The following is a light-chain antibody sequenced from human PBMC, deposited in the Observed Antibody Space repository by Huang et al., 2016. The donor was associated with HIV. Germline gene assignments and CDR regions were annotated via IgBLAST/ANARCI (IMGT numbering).Light chain of an antibody. CDR2: DAS. J-gene: IGKJ4*01. Sequence: EIVLTQSPATLSLSPGERATLSCGASQSITNTYLAWYQQKPGLAPRLLIYDASTRATGIPDRLSGRGSGTDFTLTINRLEPEDFAVYYCHQYGSSPLTFGGGTKVEIK. CDR3: HQYGSSPLT. CDR1: QSITNTY. V-gene: IGKV3D-20*01.